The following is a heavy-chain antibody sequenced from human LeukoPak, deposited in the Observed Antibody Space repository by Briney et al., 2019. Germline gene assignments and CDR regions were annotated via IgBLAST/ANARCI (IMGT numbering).Heavy chain of an antibody. V-gene: IGHV3-21*01. CDR3: ARARIAAAGTGGVLDY. CDR1: GFTFSSYS. Sequence: GGSLRLSCAASGFTFSSYSMNWVRQAPGKGLEWVSSISSSSSYIYYADSVKGRFIISRDNAKNSLYLQMNSLRAEDTAVYYCARARIAAAGTGGVLDYWGQGTLVTVSS. J-gene: IGHJ4*02. CDR2: ISSSSSYI. D-gene: IGHD6-13*01.